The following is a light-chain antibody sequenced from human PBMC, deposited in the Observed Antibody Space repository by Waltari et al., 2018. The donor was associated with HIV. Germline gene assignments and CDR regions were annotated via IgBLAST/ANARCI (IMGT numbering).Light chain of an antibody. Sequence: QSVLTQPPSASGTPGQRVSISCSGSSSNIGSNIVNWYQQLPGTAPKLLIYSNNQLASGVPDRFSGSKSGTSASLAISGLQSEDEADYYCAAWDDSLNAWVFGGGTKLTVL. V-gene: IGLV1-44*01. CDR2: SNN. CDR1: SSNIGSNI. J-gene: IGLJ3*02. CDR3: AAWDDSLNAWV.